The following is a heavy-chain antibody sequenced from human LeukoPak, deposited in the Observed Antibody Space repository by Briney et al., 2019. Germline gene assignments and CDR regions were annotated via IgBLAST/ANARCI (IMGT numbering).Heavy chain of an antibody. J-gene: IGHJ4*02. CDR1: GYTFTSYG. CDR3: ARTLIGSGYYFFDY. D-gene: IGHD3-22*01. Sequence: ASVKVSCKASGYTFTSYGISWVRQAPGQGLEWMGWISAYNGNTNYAQKLQGRVTMTTDTSTSTAYMELRSLRSDDTAVYYCARTLIGSGYYFFDYWGQGTLVTVSS. V-gene: IGHV1-18*01. CDR2: ISAYNGNT.